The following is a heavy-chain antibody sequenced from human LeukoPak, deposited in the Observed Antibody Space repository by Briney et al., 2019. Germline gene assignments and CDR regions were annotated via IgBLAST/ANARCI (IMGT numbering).Heavy chain of an antibody. CDR3: ARGWISDSFDY. CDR1: GFTFSSYE. D-gene: IGHD5-12*01. CDR2: ISSSGSNI. Sequence: GGSLRLSCAASGFTFSSYEMNWVRQAPGKGLEWVSYISSSGSNIYYADSVKGRFTISRDNAKNSLYPQMNSLRAEVTAVYYCARGWISDSFDYWGQGTLVTVSS. V-gene: IGHV3-48*03. J-gene: IGHJ4*02.